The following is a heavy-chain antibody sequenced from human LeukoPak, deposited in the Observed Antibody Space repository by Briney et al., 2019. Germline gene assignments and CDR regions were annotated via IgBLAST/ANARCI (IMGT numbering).Heavy chain of an antibody. CDR2: IRYDGSNK. CDR1: GFTFSSYG. D-gene: IGHD4/OR15-4a*01. J-gene: IGHJ4*02. Sequence: GGSLRLSCAASGFTFSSYGMHWVRQAPGKGLDWVAFIRYDGSNKYYADSVKGRFTISRDNSKNTLYLQMNSLRAEDTAVYYCAKDFDYAGYINPFDYWGQGTLVTVSS. CDR3: AKDFDYAGYINPFDY. V-gene: IGHV3-30*02.